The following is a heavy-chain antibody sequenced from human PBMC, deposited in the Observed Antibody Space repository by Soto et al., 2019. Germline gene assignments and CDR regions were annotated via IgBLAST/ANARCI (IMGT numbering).Heavy chain of an antibody. Sequence: ASVKVSCKASGYTFTSYGISWVRQAPGQGLEWMGWISAYNGNTNYAQKLKGRVTMTTDTSTSTAYMELRSLRSDDTAVYYCARVGQGWLQTLGYGDAFDIWGQGTMVTVSS. CDR3: ARVGQGWLQTLGYGDAFDI. CDR1: GYTFTSYG. D-gene: IGHD5-12*01. J-gene: IGHJ3*02. V-gene: IGHV1-18*01. CDR2: ISAYNGNT.